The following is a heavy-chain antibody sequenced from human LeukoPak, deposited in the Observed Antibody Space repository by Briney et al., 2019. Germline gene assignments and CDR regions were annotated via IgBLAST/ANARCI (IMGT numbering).Heavy chain of an antibody. V-gene: IGHV1-69*13. Sequence: GASVKVSCKASGGTFSSYAISWVRQAPGQGLEWMGGIIPIFGTATYAQKFQGRVTITADESTSTAYMELSSLRSEDTAVYYCAGDYGGNLPFDYWGQGTLVTVSS. D-gene: IGHD4-23*01. CDR3: AGDYGGNLPFDY. J-gene: IGHJ4*02. CDR2: IIPIFGTA. CDR1: GGTFSSYA.